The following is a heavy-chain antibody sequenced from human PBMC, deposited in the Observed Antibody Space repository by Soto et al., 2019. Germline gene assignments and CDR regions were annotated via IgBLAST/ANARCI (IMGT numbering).Heavy chain of an antibody. CDR3: AKDHGMDV. J-gene: IGHJ6*02. CDR2: ISGSGGST. Sequence: GGSLRLSCVASGFTFSDYAMAWVRQSPGKGLEWVSSISGSGGSTYYADSVKGRFTISRDNSKNTVFLQMNSLRAEDTAVYYCAKDHGMDVWGQGATVTVS. V-gene: IGHV3-23*01. CDR1: GFTFSDYA.